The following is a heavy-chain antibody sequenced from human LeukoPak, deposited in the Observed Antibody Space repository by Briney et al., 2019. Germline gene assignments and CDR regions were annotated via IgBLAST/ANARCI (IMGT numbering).Heavy chain of an antibody. J-gene: IGHJ4*02. CDR1: GGALSSYH. Sequence: SETLSLTCTVSGGALSSYHWSWLRQPAGKGLEWIGRIYTSGSTNYNPSLKSRVTMSVDTSKNQFSLKLSSVTAADTAVYYCARGSDRHLDYWGQGTLVTVSA. CDR3: ARGSDRHLDY. V-gene: IGHV4-4*07. CDR2: IYTSGST.